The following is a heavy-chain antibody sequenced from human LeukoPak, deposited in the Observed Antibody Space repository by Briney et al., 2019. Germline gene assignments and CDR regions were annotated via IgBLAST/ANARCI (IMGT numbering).Heavy chain of an antibody. Sequence: AGGSLRLSCAASGFIFSNYGMNWVRQAPGKGLEWVAAISASGSATSYADSVRGRFTISRDNSKSTTYLQMNSLRAEDTAVFYCAKDLYLRDSWSGYFDYWGQGIPVTVSS. V-gene: IGHV3-23*01. J-gene: IGHJ4*02. D-gene: IGHD3-3*01. CDR2: ISASGSAT. CDR3: AKDLYLRDSWSGYFDY. CDR1: GFIFSNYG.